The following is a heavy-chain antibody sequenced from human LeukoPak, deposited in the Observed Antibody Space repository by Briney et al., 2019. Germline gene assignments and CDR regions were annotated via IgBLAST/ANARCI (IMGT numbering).Heavy chain of an antibody. J-gene: IGHJ4*02. Sequence: PGRCLSLSCAVCGFTFSSLGTQWVRQAPGKVMEWVAFIRYDGRHKYYADSVEEGFTISRDNSKNTRYMQMNSLRAEDTAVYYCAKGPTYYYGSVTHYFDYWGQGTLVTVSS. D-gene: IGHD3-10*01. CDR2: IRYDGRHK. CDR1: GFTFSSLG. V-gene: IGHV3-30*02. CDR3: AKGPTYYYGSVTHYFDY.